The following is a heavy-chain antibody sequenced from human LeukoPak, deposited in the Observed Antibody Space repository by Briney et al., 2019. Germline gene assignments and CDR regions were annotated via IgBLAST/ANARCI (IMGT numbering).Heavy chain of an antibody. D-gene: IGHD3-22*01. V-gene: IGHV3-7*04. CDR2: IKQNGSEK. J-gene: IGHJ4*02. CDR1: GFTFSYYW. CDR3: ARDEHEYYNESSGRFDY. Sequence: PGGSLRLSCAASGFTFSYYWMGWVRQAPGKGLEWVANIKQNGSEKYYVDSVRGRFTISRDSAKNSLYLQMNSMRAEDTAVYYCARDEHEYYNESSGRFDYWGQGTLVTVSS.